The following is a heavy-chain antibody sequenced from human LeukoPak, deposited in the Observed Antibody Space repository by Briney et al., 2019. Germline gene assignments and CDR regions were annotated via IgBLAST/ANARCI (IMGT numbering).Heavy chain of an antibody. J-gene: IGHJ4*02. CDR1: GGSFSGYY. CDR2: INHSGST. CDR3: ASSHYYGSGSYYPHY. V-gene: IGHV4-34*01. Sequence: SETLSLTCAVDGGSFSGYYWSWIRQPPGKGLEWIGEINHSGSTNYNPSLKSRVTISVDTSKNQFSLKLSSVTAADTAVYYCASSHYYGSGSYYPHYWGQGTLVTVSS. D-gene: IGHD3-10*01.